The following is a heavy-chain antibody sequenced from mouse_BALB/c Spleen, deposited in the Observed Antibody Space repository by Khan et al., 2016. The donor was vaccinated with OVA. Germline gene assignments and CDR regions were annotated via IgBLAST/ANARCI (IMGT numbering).Heavy chain of an antibody. CDR1: GFTFSTFA. V-gene: IGHV5-9-3*01. D-gene: IGHD1-1*01. J-gene: IGHJ3*01. Sequence: EVALVESGGDLVKPGGSLKLSCSASGFTFSTFAMSWVRQTPEKRLEWVATIGSGGDYIYYPDSVKGRFTISRDNAKNTLYLQMSSLRSEDTAMYYCARHNYGPFAYWGQGTLVTVSA. CDR3: ARHNYGPFAY. CDR2: IGSGGDYI.